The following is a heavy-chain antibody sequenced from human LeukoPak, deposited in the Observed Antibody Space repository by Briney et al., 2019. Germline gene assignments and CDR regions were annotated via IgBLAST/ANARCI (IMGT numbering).Heavy chain of an antibody. CDR2: IRSKACGGTT. V-gene: IGHV3-49*04. CDR3: TRDCSSSWYGSCHGY. Sequence: GGSLRLSCTASGFTFGDYAMSWVRQAPGKGLEWVGFIRSKACGGTTEYAASVKGRFTISRDDSKSIAYLQMNSLKTEDTAVYYCTRDCSSSWYGSCHGYWGQGTLVTVSS. CDR1: GFTFGDYA. D-gene: IGHD6-13*01. J-gene: IGHJ4*02.